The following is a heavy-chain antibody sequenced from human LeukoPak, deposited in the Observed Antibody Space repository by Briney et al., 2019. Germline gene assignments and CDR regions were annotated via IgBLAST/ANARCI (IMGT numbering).Heavy chain of an antibody. CDR3: ARVVTIFDVYMDV. D-gene: IGHD3-3*01. V-gene: IGHV3-30*02. CDR2: IRYDGSNK. Sequence: GGSLRLSCAASGFTFSSYSMNWVRQAPGKGLEWVAVIRYDGSNKYYADSVKGRFTISRDNSKNTLYLQMNSLRAEDTAVYYCARVVTIFDVYMDVWGKGTTVTVSS. CDR1: GFTFSSYS. J-gene: IGHJ6*03.